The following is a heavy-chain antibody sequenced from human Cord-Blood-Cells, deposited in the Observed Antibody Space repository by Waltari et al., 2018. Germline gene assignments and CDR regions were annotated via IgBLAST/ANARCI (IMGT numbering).Heavy chain of an antibody. D-gene: IGHD3-10*01. J-gene: IGHJ5*02. V-gene: IGHV4-31*03. CDR3: ARYGSGSSTSIRDKVWFDP. Sequence: QVQLQESGPGLVKPSQTLSLTCTVSGGSISRGGYYWSWIRQHPGKGLEWIGYIYYSGSTYYNPSLKSRVTISVDTSKNQFSLKLSSVTAADTAVYYCARYGSGSSTSIRDKVWFDPWGQGTLVTVSS. CDR2: IYYSGST. CDR1: GGSISRGGYY.